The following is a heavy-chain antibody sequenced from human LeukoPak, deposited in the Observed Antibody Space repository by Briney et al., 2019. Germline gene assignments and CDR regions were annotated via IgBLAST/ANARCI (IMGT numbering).Heavy chain of an antibody. CDR3: ARSTPDN. CDR1: GFNFSNSW. J-gene: IGHJ4*02. V-gene: IGHV3-74*01. Sequence: GGSLRLSCAASGFNFSNSWMHWVRQAPGKGLMWVSRIGSDGSSTIYADSVKGRFTISRDNAKNTLYLQMNSLRAEDTADYYCARSTPDNWGQGTLVTVSS. CDR2: IGSDGSST. D-gene: IGHD2-15*01.